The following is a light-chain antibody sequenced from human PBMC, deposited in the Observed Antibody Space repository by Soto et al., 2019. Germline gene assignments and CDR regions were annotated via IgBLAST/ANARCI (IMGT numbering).Light chain of an antibody. CDR1: QSVSSF. CDR3: QQSETYPLT. CDR2: DAS. V-gene: IGKV1-5*01. J-gene: IGKJ5*01. Sequence: DIQITQSPSTLSSSVLERVTITCRASQSVSSFLAWYQQKPGKAPKVLIYDASTLENGVPSRFSGSGSGTEFTLTISSLQPDDFATYYCQQSETYPLTFGQGTRLEIK.